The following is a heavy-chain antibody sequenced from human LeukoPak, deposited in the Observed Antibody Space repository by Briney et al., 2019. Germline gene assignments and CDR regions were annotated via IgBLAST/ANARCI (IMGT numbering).Heavy chain of an antibody. CDR1: GFTFDHFM. D-gene: IGHD4-17*01. J-gene: IGHJ4*02. V-gene: IGHV3-43*01. Sequence: GSLRLSCAASGFTFDHFMMHWVRQAPGKGLEWVSHISWDGGDITYTDSVKGRFTISRDNRKNSLYLQMNRLRTDDTALYYCAKDRGDYKGFDYWGQGTLVTVSS. CDR3: AKDRGDYKGFDY. CDR2: ISWDGGDI.